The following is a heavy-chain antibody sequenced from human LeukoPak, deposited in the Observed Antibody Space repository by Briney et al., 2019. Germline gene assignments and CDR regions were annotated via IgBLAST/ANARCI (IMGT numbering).Heavy chain of an antibody. CDR2: ISGSGTYT. Sequence: PGGSLRLSCLASGFTFNNYAMFWVRQTPGKGLEWVSGISGSGTYTYYADSVKGRFTISRNNSKNMLYLQMNSLRAEDTAVFYCAKDQRLRPQYYFDSWGQGTLVTVSS. V-gene: IGHV3-23*01. CDR3: AKDQRLRPQYYFDS. CDR1: GFTFNNYA. J-gene: IGHJ4*02.